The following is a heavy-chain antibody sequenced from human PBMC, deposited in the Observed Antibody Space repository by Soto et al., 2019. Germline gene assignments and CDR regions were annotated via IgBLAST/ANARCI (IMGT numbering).Heavy chain of an antibody. CDR3: ARWLVHEFYFDY. CDR1: GYTFTSDG. CDR2: ISAYNGNT. Sequence: ASVKVSCKASGYTFTSDGISWVRQAPGQGLEWMGWISAYNGNTNYAQKLQGRVTMTTDTSTSTAYMELRSLRSDDTAVYYCARWLVHEFYFDYWGQGTLVTVSS. J-gene: IGHJ4*02. D-gene: IGHD6-19*01. V-gene: IGHV1-18*04.